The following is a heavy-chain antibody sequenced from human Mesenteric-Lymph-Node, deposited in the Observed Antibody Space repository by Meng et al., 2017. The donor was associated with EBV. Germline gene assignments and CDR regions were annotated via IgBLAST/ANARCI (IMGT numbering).Heavy chain of an antibody. V-gene: IGHV4-4*02. Sequence: QVQLQEAGPGMVQLSGTLSLACAFASVSVRSSRWWSWVRQPPGKGLEWIGEISHSESTNYNPSLKSRVTISLDKSENQFSLRLTSVTAADTAMYYCAASSGWWRLDYWGQGILVTVSS. CDR1: SVSVRSSRW. CDR3: AASSGWWRLDY. D-gene: IGHD6-19*01. CDR2: ISHSEST. J-gene: IGHJ4*02.